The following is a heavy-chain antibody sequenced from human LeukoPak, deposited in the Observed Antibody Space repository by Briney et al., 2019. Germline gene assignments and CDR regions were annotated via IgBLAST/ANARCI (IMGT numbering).Heavy chain of an antibody. Sequence: SETLSLTCTVSGGSISSYYWSWIRQPPGKGLEWVGYIYYSGSTNYNPSLQSRVTISVDTSKNQFSLKLSSMTAADTAVYYCTRARSSGWGHNFDYWGQGTRVTVSA. V-gene: IGHV4-59*01. CDR2: IYYSGST. CDR1: GGSISSYY. J-gene: IGHJ4*02. D-gene: IGHD6-19*01. CDR3: TRARSSGWGHNFDY.